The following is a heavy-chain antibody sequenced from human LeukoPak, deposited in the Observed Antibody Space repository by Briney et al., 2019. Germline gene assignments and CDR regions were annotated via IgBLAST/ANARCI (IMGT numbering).Heavy chain of an antibody. CDR1: GGSISSGGYY. Sequence: PSETLSLTCTVSGGSISSGGYYWSWIRQHPGKGLEWIGYIYYSGSTYYNPSLKSRVTISVDTSKNQFSLKLSSVTAADTAVYYCASLMITFGGVISWGQGTLATVSS. V-gene: IGHV4-31*03. J-gene: IGHJ4*02. CDR3: ASLMITFGGVIS. D-gene: IGHD3-16*01. CDR2: IYYSGST.